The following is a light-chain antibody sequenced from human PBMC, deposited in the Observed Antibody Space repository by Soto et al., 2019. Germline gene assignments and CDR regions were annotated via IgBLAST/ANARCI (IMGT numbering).Light chain of an antibody. Sequence: DIVLTQSPSTLSLSPGGRPTLRCRASQSVSSYLAWYQQKPGQAPRVVIYDASNRATGIPARFSGSGSGTDVNLTISSLETEDFAVYYCQQRSNWPITFGQGTRLEIK. CDR2: DAS. CDR1: QSVSSY. V-gene: IGKV3-11*01. J-gene: IGKJ5*01. CDR3: QQRSNWPIT.